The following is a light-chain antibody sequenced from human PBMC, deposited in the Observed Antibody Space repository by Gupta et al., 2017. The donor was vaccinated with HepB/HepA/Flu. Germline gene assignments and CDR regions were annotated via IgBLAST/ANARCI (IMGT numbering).Light chain of an antibody. CDR1: QTITNY. CDR3: QHLINWPLT. Sequence: EVVLTQSPATLSLSPGERATLSCRASQTITNYLAWHQQKPDQAPRLLIYDASSRAAGLPARSSGSWCRAYITITISSQDPDDFAVYYCQHLINWPLTFGRGTKVEIK. J-gene: IGKJ4*01. V-gene: IGKV3-11*01. CDR2: DAS.